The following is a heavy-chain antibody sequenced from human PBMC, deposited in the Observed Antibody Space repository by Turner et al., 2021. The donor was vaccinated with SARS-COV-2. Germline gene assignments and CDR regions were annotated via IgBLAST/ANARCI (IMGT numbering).Heavy chain of an antibody. J-gene: IGHJ4*02. CDR1: GFTFSSYG. Sequence: QVQLVESGGGVVQPGRSLRLSCAASGFTFSSYGMHWVRQAPGKGLEWVAVISYDGSNKYYADSVKGRFTISRDNSMNTLYLQMNSLRAEDTAVYYCAKGESQYFDYWGQGTLVTVSS. CDR2: ISYDGSNK. CDR3: AKGESQYFDY. V-gene: IGHV3-30*18.